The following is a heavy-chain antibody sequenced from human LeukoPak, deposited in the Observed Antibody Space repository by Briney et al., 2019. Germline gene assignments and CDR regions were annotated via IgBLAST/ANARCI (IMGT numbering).Heavy chain of an antibody. Sequence: PSETLSLTCAVYGGSFSGYYWSWIRQPPGKGLEWIGEINHSGSTNYNPSLRSRVTISVDTSKNQFSLKLSSVTAADTAVYYCARRFNRQQLVRRWFDPWGQGTLVTVSS. CDR3: ARRFNRQQLVRRWFDP. V-gene: IGHV4-34*01. D-gene: IGHD6-13*01. J-gene: IGHJ5*02. CDR2: INHSGST. CDR1: GGSFSGYY.